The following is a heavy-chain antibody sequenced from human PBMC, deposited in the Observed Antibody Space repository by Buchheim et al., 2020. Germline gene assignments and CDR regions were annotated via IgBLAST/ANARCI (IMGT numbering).Heavy chain of an antibody. CDR1: GFTFSSYG. CDR3: AKDRGSYSFDY. J-gene: IGHJ4*02. V-gene: IGHV3-30*18. D-gene: IGHD1-26*01. CDR2: ISYDGSNK. Sequence: QVQLVESGGGVVQPGRSLRLSCAASGFTFSSYGMPWVRQAPGKGLEWVAVISYDGSNKYYADSVKGRFTISRDNSKNTLYLQMNSLRAEDTAVYYCAKDRGSYSFDYWGQGTL.